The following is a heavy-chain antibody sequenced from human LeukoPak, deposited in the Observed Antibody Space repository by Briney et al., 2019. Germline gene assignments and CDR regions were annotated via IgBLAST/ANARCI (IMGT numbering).Heavy chain of an antibody. D-gene: IGHD3-22*01. V-gene: IGHV5-51*01. CDR1: GYSFTSYW. J-gene: IGHJ6*03. CDR3: ARHPNYYDSSGYSNYYYYMDV. Sequence: KPGESLKISCKGSGYSFTSYWIGWVRQMPGKGLEWMGMIYPGDSDTRYSPSFQGQVTISADKSISTAYLQWSSLKASDTAMYYCARHPNYYDSSGYSNYYYYMDVWGKRTTVTVSS. CDR2: IYPGDSDT.